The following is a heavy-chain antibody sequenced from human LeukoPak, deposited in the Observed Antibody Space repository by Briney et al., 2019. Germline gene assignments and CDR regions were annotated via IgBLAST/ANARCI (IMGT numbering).Heavy chain of an antibody. CDR1: GYTLTELS. CDR2: FDPEDGET. D-gene: IGHD2-2*01. CDR3: ATVGVVVPAARVRWWFDP. J-gene: IGHJ5*02. Sequence: ASVKVSCKVSGYTLTELSMHWVRQAPGKGVEWMGGFDPEDGETIYAQKFQGRVTMTEDTSTDTAYMELSSLRSEDTAVYYCATVGVVVPAARVRWWFDPWGQGTLVTVSS. V-gene: IGHV1-24*01.